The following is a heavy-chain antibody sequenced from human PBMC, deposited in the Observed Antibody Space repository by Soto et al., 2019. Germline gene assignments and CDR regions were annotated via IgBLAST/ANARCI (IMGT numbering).Heavy chain of an antibody. Sequence: ASVKVSCKASGYTFTSYGISWVRQAPGQGLERMGWISAYNGNTNYAQKLQGRVTMTTDTSTSTAYMELRSLRSDDTAVYYCARDLGYDFWSGYYPGGNYYYGMDVWGQGTTVTVS. CDR3: ARDLGYDFWSGYYPGGNYYYGMDV. CDR1: GYTFTSYG. V-gene: IGHV1-18*01. J-gene: IGHJ6*02. CDR2: ISAYNGNT. D-gene: IGHD3-3*01.